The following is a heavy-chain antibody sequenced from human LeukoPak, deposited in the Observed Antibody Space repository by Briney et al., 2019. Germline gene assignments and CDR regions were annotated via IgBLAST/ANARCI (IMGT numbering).Heavy chain of an antibody. Sequence: PGRSLRLSCAASGFTFSSYAVHWVRQAPGKGLEWVAVISYDGSNKYYADSVKGRFTISRDNSKNTLYLQMNSLRAEDTAVYYCASPWAYYYDSSGHDYWGQGTLVTVSS. D-gene: IGHD3-22*01. CDR1: GFTFSSYA. J-gene: IGHJ4*02. CDR3: ASPWAYYYDSSGHDY. V-gene: IGHV3-30*04. CDR2: ISYDGSNK.